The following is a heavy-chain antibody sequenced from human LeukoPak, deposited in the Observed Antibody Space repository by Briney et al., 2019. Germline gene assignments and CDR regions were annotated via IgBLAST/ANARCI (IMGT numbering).Heavy chain of an antibody. V-gene: IGHV4-39*07. D-gene: IGHD4-23*01. CDR3: ARAPSHYNYGGNSLDAFDI. Sequence: SETLSLTCTVSGGSISSSSYYWGWIRQPPGKGLEWIGSIYYSGSTNYNPSLKSRVTISVDTSKNQFSLKLSSVTAADTAVYYCARAPSHYNYGGNSLDAFDIWGQGTMVTVSS. J-gene: IGHJ3*02. CDR2: IYYSGST. CDR1: GGSISSSSYY.